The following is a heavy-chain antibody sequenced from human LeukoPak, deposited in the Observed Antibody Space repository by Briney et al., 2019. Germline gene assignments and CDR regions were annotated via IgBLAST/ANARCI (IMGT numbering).Heavy chain of an antibody. V-gene: IGHV3-23*01. CDR2: ISGSGENT. CDR1: GFTFSSYA. D-gene: IGHD3-16*02. Sequence: GGSLRLSCAASGFTFSSYAMSWVRQAPGKGLEWVSAISGSGENTNYADSVKGRFTMSRDNSRDMLYLQMNSLRDEDTAKYYCAKTVSGSYSYQGGDYWGQGTLVTVSS. CDR3: AKTVSGSYSYQGGDY. J-gene: IGHJ4*02.